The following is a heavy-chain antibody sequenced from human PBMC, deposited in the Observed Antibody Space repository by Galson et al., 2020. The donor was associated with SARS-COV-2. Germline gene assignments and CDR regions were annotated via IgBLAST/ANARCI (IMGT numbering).Heavy chain of an antibody. J-gene: IGHJ4*02. CDR3: ARQSTLVPAPFFVDY. CDR2: IYYSGTT. CDR1: GGSISTKNYY. Sequence: SETLSLTCSVSGGSISTKNYYWGWIRQPPEKGLEWVGTIYYSGTTYYNPSLKSRATISVDTSKNQFSLKLTSVTAADTAIYFCARQSTLVPAPFFVDYWGQGTLGTVAS. D-gene: IGHD2-2*01. V-gene: IGHV4-39*01.